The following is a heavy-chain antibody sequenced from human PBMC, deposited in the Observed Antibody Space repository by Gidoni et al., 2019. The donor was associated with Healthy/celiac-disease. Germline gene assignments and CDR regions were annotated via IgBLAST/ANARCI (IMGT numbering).Heavy chain of an antibody. Sequence: QVQLQESGPGLVKPSETLSLTCTVSGGSISSYYWSWMRQPPGKGLEWIGYIYYSGSTNYNPSLKSRVTISVDTSKNQFSLKLSSVTAADTAVYYCARAEITMVRGVIITWDYYYGMDVWGQGTTVTVSS. V-gene: IGHV4-59*01. CDR3: ARAEITMVRGVIITWDYYYGMDV. J-gene: IGHJ6*02. D-gene: IGHD3-10*01. CDR2: IYYSGST. CDR1: GGSISSYY.